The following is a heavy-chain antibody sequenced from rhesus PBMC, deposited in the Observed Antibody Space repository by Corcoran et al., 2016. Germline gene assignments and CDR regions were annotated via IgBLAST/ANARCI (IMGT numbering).Heavy chain of an antibody. CDR1: GGSISDDYY. CDR3: ARDQNGFDV. J-gene: IGHJ5-1*01. V-gene: IGHV4-106*01. Sequence: QVQLQESGPGLVKPSETLSLTCAVSGGSISDDYYWRWIRQPPGKGLEWIGYIYGSGGGTNYNPSLKNRVTISIDTSKNQFSLKLSSVTAADTAVYYCARDQNGFDVWGPGVLVTVSS. CDR2: IYGSGGGT.